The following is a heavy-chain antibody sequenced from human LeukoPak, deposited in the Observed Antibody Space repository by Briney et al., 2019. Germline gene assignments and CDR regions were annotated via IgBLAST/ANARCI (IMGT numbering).Heavy chain of an antibody. CDR2: IYYSGST. CDR3: AREGELRRPNFDY. D-gene: IGHD1-7*01. J-gene: IGHJ4*02. Sequence: PETLSLTCTVSGGSVSSSSYYWGWIRQPPGKGLEWIGTIYYSGSTYYNPSLESRVTISVDTSKNQLSLNLSSVTAADTAVYYCAREGELRRPNFDYWGQGTLVTVSS. V-gene: IGHV4-39*07. CDR1: GGSVSSSSYY.